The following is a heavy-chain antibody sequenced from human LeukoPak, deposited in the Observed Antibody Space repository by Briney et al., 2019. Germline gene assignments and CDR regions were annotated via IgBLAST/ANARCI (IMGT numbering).Heavy chain of an antibody. Sequence: PSETLSLTCSVSGASISSYFWTWIRQPAGKGLEWIGRVYTSGSTNYNPSLKSRVSMSVDTSKNQFSLKLRSVTAADTAVYYCARDYGDIPPDWYYDLWGRGTLVTVSS. CDR3: ARDYGDIPPDWYYDL. CDR2: VYTSGST. D-gene: IGHD4-17*01. CDR1: GASISSYF. V-gene: IGHV4-4*07. J-gene: IGHJ2*01.